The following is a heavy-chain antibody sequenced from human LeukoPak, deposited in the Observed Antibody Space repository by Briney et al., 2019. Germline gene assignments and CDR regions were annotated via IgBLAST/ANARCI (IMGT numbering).Heavy chain of an antibody. Sequence: SETLSLTCTVSGGSISSNSYYWGWVRQPPGKGLEWIGSIYYSGSTYYKPSLKSRVTISVDTSKNQFSLKLSSVTAADTAVYYCARGWRPRYTVTTTHSNWFDPWGQGTLVTVSS. D-gene: IGHD4-17*01. CDR1: GGSISSNSYY. CDR3: ARGWRPRYTVTTTHSNWFDP. V-gene: IGHV4-39*01. CDR2: IYYSGST. J-gene: IGHJ5*02.